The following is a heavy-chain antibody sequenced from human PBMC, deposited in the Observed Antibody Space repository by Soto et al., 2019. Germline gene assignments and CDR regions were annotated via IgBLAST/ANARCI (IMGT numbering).Heavy chain of an antibody. J-gene: IGHJ5*02. D-gene: IGHD6-19*01. CDR2: INPTTGAT. Sequence: ASVKVSCKASGYTFTAQYLHCVVKSPGEGLEWMGWINPTTGATRYAQKFQGRVTMTRDTSMSTAYLEVRSLRPDDTAVYYCAKGDSSWVSWFDPWGQGTLVTVSS. CDR3: AKGDSSWVSWFDP. V-gene: IGHV1-2*02. CDR1: GYTFTAQY.